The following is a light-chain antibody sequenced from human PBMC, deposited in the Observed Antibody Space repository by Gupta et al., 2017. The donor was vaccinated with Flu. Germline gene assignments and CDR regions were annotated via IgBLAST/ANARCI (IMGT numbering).Light chain of an antibody. V-gene: IGKV3-15*01. J-gene: IGKJ1*01. CDR3: QQYSDRPPWT. Sequence: GTLYVSPGARVIPSCWASQSIINNLAWSQQKPGQPPNPLISHSYTRATDIPARFSGAGSGIDFTLTINIPRSDDFAVYSCQQYSDRPPWTFGPGTRVDLK. CDR2: HSY. CDR1: QSIINN.